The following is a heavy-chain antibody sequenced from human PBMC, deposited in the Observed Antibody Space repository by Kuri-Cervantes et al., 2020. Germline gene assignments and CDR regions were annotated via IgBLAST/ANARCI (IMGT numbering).Heavy chain of an antibody. D-gene: IGHD3-10*01. CDR2: INPSGGST. J-gene: IGHJ5*02. CDR1: GYTFTSYY. Sequence: ASVKVSCKASGYTFTSYYMHWVRQAPGQGLEWMGIINPSGGSTSYAQKFQGRVTMTRDTSTSTVYMELSSLRSEDTAVYYCASPLGGGVRGVIDWFDPWGQGTLVTVSS. V-gene: IGHV1-46*01. CDR3: ASPLGGGVRGVIDWFDP.